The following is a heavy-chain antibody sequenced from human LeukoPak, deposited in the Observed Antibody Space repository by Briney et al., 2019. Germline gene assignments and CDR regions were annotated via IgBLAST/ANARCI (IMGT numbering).Heavy chain of an antibody. J-gene: IGHJ6*02. CDR1: GGTFSSYA. CDR3: ASGYSSGWSYGMDV. CDR2: IIPIFGTA. Sequence: SVKVSCKASGGTFSSYAISWVRQAPGQGLEWMGGIIPIFGTANYAQKFQGRVTITADESTSTAYMELSSLRSEDMAVYYCASGYSSGWSYGMDVWGQGTTVTVSS. V-gene: IGHV1-69*13. D-gene: IGHD6-19*01.